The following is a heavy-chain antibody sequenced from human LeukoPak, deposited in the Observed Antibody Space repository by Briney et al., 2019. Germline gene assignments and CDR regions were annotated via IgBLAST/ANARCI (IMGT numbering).Heavy chain of an antibody. D-gene: IGHD3-16*01. CDR1: GFTFSSYS. Sequence: GGSLRLSCAASGFTFSSYSMNWVRQAPGKGLEWVSVIYSGGSTYYADSVKGRFTISRDNSKNTLYLQMNSLRAEDTAVYYCARDPGDDEDYWGQGTLVTVSS. CDR3: ARDPGDDEDY. CDR2: IYSGGST. V-gene: IGHV3-66*01. J-gene: IGHJ4*02.